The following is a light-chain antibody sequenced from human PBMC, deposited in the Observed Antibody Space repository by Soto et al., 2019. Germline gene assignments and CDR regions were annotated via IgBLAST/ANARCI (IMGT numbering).Light chain of an antibody. Sequence: DIVMTQTPPSLSVTPGQSASISCKSSQSLLYRDGKTYVYWYLQKPGQAPQLLIHELSNRFSGVPERFSGSGSGTDFTLKISRVEAEDDGIYYCIQSIPDLSFGGGTKVEIK. J-gene: IGKJ4*01. V-gene: IGKV2D-29*01. CDR2: ELS. CDR3: IQSIPDLS. CDR1: QSLLYRDGKTY.